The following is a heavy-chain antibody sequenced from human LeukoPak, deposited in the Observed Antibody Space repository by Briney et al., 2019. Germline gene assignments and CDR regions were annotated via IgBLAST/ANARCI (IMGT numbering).Heavy chain of an antibody. CDR2: IRSKANSYAT. J-gene: IGHJ4*02. CDR3: TRLDDSSGYDY. CDR1: GFTFSGSA. Sequence: GGSLRLSCAASGFTFSGSAMHWVRQASGKGLEWVGRIRSKANSYATAYAASVKGRFTISRDDSKNTAYLQVNSLKTEDTAVYYCTRLDDSSGYDYWGQGTLVTVSS. V-gene: IGHV3-73*01. D-gene: IGHD3-22*01.